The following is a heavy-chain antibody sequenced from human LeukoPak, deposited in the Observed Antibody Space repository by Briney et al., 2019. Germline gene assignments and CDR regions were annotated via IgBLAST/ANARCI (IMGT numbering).Heavy chain of an antibody. CDR2: IIPIFGTA. CDR1: GGTFSSYA. CDR3: ARGRTIFGVVTIPDAFDI. J-gene: IGHJ3*02. V-gene: IGHV1-69*13. Sequence: SVKVSCKASGGTFSSYAISWVRQAPGQGLEWMGGIIPIFGTANYAQKFQGRVTITADESTSTAYMELSSLRSEDTAVYYCARGRTIFGVVTIPDAFDIWGQGTMDTVSS. D-gene: IGHD3-3*01.